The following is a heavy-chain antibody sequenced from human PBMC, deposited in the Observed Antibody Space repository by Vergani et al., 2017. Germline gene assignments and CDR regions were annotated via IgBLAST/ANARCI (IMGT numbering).Heavy chain of an antibody. Sequence: QVQLVQSGAEVKKPGTSVKVSCKASGYTFTNYDINWVRQATGQGLEWMGWMNPNSGNTGHAQKFQGRVTMTRNTSISTAYMELSSLRSEDTAVYYCASGITMVRGASGYWGQGTLVTVSS. CDR2: MNPNSGNT. D-gene: IGHD3-10*01. V-gene: IGHV1-8*01. CDR3: ASGITMVRGASGY. J-gene: IGHJ4*02. CDR1: GYTFTNYD.